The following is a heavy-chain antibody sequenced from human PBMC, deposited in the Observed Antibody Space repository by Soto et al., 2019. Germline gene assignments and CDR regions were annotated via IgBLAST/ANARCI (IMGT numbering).Heavy chain of an antibody. D-gene: IGHD3-3*01. CDR3: ARSERFLEWTHFDY. Sequence: SETLSLTCTVSGGSISSSSYYWGWIRQPPGKGLEWIGSIYYSGSTYYNPSLKSRVTISVDTSKNQFSLKLSSVTAADTAVYYCARSERFLEWTHFDYWGQGTLVTVSS. V-gene: IGHV4-39*01. CDR2: IYYSGST. CDR1: GGSISSSSYY. J-gene: IGHJ4*02.